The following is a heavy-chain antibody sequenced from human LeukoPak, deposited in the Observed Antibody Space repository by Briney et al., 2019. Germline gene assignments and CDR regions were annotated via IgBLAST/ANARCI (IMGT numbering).Heavy chain of an antibody. D-gene: IGHD4-17*01. J-gene: IGHJ4*02. Sequence: SVKVSCTASGGTFSSYAISWVRQAPGQGLGWMGRIIPIFGTANYAQKFQGRVTTTTDESTSTAYMELSSLRSEDTVVYYCARSSPYGDYLFDYWGQGTLVTVSS. CDR1: GGTFSSYA. V-gene: IGHV1-69*05. CDR2: IIPIFGTA. CDR3: ARSSPYGDYLFDY.